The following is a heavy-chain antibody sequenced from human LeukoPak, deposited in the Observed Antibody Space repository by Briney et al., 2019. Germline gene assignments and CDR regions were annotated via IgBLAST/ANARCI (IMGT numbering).Heavy chain of an antibody. Sequence: GGSLRLSCAASGFTFSSYAMSWVRQAPGKGLEWVSGISGSAGSTYYADSVKGRFTISRDNAKNSLYLQINSLRAEDTAVYYCARVNYVSSGWGAPFDHWGQGTLVTVSS. CDR3: ARVNYVSSGWGAPFDH. V-gene: IGHV3-23*01. CDR2: ISGSAGST. J-gene: IGHJ4*02. D-gene: IGHD1-7*01. CDR1: GFTFSSYA.